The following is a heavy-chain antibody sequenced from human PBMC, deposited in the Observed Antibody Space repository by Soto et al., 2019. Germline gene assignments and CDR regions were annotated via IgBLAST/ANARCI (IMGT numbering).Heavy chain of an antibody. CDR2: IKQDGSEK. D-gene: IGHD6-13*01. J-gene: IGHJ4*02. Sequence: VGSLRLSCAASGFTFSSYWMSWVRQAPGKGLEWVANIKQDGSEKYYVDSVKGRFTISRDNAKNSLYLQMNSLRAEDTAVYYCAREEYSSSWLYYFDYWGQGTLVTVSS. V-gene: IGHV3-7*03. CDR1: GFTFSSYW. CDR3: AREEYSSSWLYYFDY.